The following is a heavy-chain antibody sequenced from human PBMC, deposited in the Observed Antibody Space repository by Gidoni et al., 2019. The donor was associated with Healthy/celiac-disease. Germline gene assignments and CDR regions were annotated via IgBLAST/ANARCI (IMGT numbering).Heavy chain of an antibody. D-gene: IGHD6-19*01. CDR2: INPNSGGT. Sequence: VQLVQSGAEVTKPGASVKVSCKASGYTFTGYYMHWVRQAPGQGLEWMGWINPNSGGTNYAQKFQGRVTMTRDTSISTAYMELSRLRSDDTAVYYCARDLDSSGLNLYYFDYWGQGTLVTVSS. J-gene: IGHJ4*02. CDR1: GYTFTGYY. CDR3: ARDLDSSGLNLYYFDY. V-gene: IGHV1-2*02.